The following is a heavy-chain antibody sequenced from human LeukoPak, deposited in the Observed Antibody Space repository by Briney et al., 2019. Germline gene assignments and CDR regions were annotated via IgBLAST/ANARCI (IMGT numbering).Heavy chain of an antibody. V-gene: IGHV3-30-3*01. Sequence: PGRYLRLYCAASGFTFSSYAMHWVRQAPGKGLEWVAVISYDGSNKYYADSVKGRFTISRDNSKNTLYLQMNSLRAEDTAVYYCARAGSSFNYYYYYGMDGWGLGTTVTVSS. CDR3: ARAGSSFNYYYYYGMDG. J-gene: IGHJ6*02. CDR2: ISYDGSNK. D-gene: IGHD6-6*01. CDR1: GFTFSSYA.